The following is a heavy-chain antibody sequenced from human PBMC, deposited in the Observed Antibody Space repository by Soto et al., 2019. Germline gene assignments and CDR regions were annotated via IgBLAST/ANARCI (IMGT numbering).Heavy chain of an antibody. V-gene: IGHV4-59*01. D-gene: IGHD2-2*01. CDR2: IYYSGST. CDR3: ARTVVVPAATDY. CDR1: GGSISSYY. J-gene: IGHJ4*02. Sequence: LYLTCTVSGGSISSYYWSWIRQPPGKGLEWIGYIYYSGSTNYNPSLKSRVTISVDTSKNQFSLKLSSVTAADTAVYYCARTVVVPAATDYWGQGTLVTVSS.